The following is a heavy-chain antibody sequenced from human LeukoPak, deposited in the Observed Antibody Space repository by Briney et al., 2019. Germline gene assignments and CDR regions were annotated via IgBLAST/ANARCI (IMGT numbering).Heavy chain of an antibody. J-gene: IGHJ4*02. V-gene: IGHV4-30-2*01. Sequence: SQTLSLTCAVSGGSISSGGYSWSWIRQPPGRGLEWIGHIYHTGSTYYNPSLKSRVTISVNRSKNQFSLKLSSVTAADTAVYYCARAWFGQFQYYFDYWGQGTLVTVSS. D-gene: IGHD3-10*01. CDR1: GGSISSGGYS. CDR2: IYHTGST. CDR3: ARAWFGQFQYYFDY.